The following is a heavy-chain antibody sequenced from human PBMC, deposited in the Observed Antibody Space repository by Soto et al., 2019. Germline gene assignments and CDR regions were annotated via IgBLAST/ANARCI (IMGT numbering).Heavy chain of an antibody. D-gene: IGHD5-18*01. CDR1: GFTVSSNY. V-gene: IGHV3-53*04. CDR3: ARSSGYSYGYNFDY. Sequence: PGGSLRLSCAASGFTVSSNYMSWVRQAPGKGLEWVSVIYSGGSTYYADSVKGRFTISRHNSKNTLYLQMNSLRAEDTAVYYCARSSGYSYGYNFDYWGQGTQVTVSS. CDR2: IYSGGST. J-gene: IGHJ4*02.